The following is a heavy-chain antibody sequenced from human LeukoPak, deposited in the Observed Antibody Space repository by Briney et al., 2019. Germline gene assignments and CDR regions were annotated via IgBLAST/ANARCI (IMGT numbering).Heavy chain of an antibody. Sequence: GASVKVSCKASGGTFSSYAISWVRQAPGQGLEWMGGIIPIFGTANYAQKFQGRVTITADKSTSTAYMELNSLRSEDTAVYYCARGHTATTRYFDYWGQGTLVTVSS. CDR1: GGTFSSYA. CDR2: IIPIFGTA. D-gene: IGHD5-18*01. CDR3: ARGHTATTRYFDY. V-gene: IGHV1-69*06. J-gene: IGHJ4*02.